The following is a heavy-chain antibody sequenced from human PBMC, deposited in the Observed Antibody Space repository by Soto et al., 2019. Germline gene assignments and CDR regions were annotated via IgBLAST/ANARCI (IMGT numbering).Heavy chain of an antibody. D-gene: IGHD3-22*01. CDR2: ISDDGSKT. J-gene: IGHJ6*02. Sequence: QVQLVESGGGVVQPGMSLRLSCVASGFPFSSYAMHWVRQAPGKGLEWVAVISDDGSKTYYADSVKGRFTTPRDNFKNTLYLQMNSLSPEDTAVYYCARGWLAPDGMDVWGQGTTVTVSS. CDR3: ARGWLAPDGMDV. CDR1: GFPFSSYA. V-gene: IGHV3-30-3*01.